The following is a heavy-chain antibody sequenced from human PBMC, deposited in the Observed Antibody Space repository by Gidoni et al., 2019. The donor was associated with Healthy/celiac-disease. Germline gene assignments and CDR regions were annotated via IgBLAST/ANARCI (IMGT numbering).Heavy chain of an antibody. D-gene: IGHD6-13*01. Sequence: QITLKESGPTLVKPTQTLTLTCTFPGFSLSTSGVGVGWIRQPPGKALEWLALIYWNDDKRYSPSLKSRLTITKDTSKNQVVLTMTNMDPVDTATYYCARVIIAAAGQGGIYNWFDPWGQGTLVTVSS. CDR1: GFSLSTSGVG. CDR2: IYWNDDK. CDR3: ARVIIAAAGQGGIYNWFDP. J-gene: IGHJ5*02. V-gene: IGHV2-5*01.